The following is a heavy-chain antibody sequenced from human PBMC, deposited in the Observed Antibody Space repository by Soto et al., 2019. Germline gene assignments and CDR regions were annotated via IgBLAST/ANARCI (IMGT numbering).Heavy chain of an antibody. CDR1: GGSISSYY. CDR2: IYYSGST. D-gene: IGHD4-17*01. CDR3: ARDPRRGGDYDGAFDY. J-gene: IGHJ4*02. V-gene: IGHV4-59*01. Sequence: QVQLQESGPGLVKPSETLSLTCTVSGGSISSYYWSWIRQPPGKGLEWIGYIYYSGSTNYNPSLKSRVTISVDTSKIQFSLKLSSVTAADTAVYYCARDPRRGGDYDGAFDYWGQGTLVTVSS.